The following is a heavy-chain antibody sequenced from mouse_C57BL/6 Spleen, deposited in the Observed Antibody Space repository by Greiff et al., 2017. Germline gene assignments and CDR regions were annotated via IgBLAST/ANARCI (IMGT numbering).Heavy chain of an antibody. V-gene: IGHV1-80*01. J-gene: IGHJ1*03. Sequence: VQLQQSGAELVKPGASVKISCKASGYAFSSYWMNWVKQRPGKGLEWIGQIYPGDGDTNYNGKFKGKATLTADKSSSTAYMQLSSLTSEDSAVYFCARKGYDGYHWYFDVWGTGTTVTVSS. CDR2: IYPGDGDT. CDR1: GYAFSSYW. D-gene: IGHD2-3*01. CDR3: ARKGYDGYHWYFDV.